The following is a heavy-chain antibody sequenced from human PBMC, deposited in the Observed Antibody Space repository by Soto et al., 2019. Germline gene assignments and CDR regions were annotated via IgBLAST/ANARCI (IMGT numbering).Heavy chain of an antibody. CDR2: IYYTGNT. V-gene: IGHV4-31*03. CDR1: GGSISSGGYY. CDR3: ARGEASMVRGVSNWFDP. Sequence: QVQLQESGPGLVKPSQTLSLTCTVSGGSISSGGYYWSWIRQHPGKGLEWIGYIYYTGNTYYNPSLRSRVTISEDTSMNQFSLKLSSVTAADTAVYYCARGEASMVRGVSNWFDPWGQGTLVTVSS. D-gene: IGHD3-10*01. J-gene: IGHJ5*02.